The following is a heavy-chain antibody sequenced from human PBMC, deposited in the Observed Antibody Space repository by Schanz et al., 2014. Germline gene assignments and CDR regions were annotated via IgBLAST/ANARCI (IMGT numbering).Heavy chain of an antibody. CDR2: ISRSSSTI. Sequence: EVQLVESGGGLVQPGGSLRLSCEVSGFTFSHFSMTWVRQAPGKGLDWVSYISRSSSTIYYADSVKGRFTISRDNSKNTLYLQMSSLRGEDTAVYYCAKAPYADYGYFHHWGQGTLVTVSS. V-gene: IGHV3-48*01. CDR3: AKAPYADYGYFHH. D-gene: IGHD4-17*01. J-gene: IGHJ4*02. CDR1: GFTFSHFS.